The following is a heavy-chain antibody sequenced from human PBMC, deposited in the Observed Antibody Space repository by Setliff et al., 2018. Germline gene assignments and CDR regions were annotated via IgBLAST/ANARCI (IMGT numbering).Heavy chain of an antibody. CDR2: IEFDGTKI. V-gene: IGHV3-30*02. CDR1: GFTFNNCG. Sequence: GGSLRLSCAASGFTFNNCGMHWVRQAPGKGLEWVAFIEFDGTKIYYADPVKGRFTISRDNSKNTLSLQMHSLRVEDTAFYYCAKVLSLVGASDHWGQGTLVTVSS. CDR3: AKVLSLVGASDH. J-gene: IGHJ4*02. D-gene: IGHD1-26*01.